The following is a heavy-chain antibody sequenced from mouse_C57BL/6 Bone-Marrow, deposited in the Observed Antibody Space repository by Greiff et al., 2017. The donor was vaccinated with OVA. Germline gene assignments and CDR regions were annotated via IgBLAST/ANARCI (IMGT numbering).Heavy chain of an antibody. D-gene: IGHD1-1*01. V-gene: IGHV1-50*01. CDR1: GYTFTSYW. J-gene: IGHJ3*01. Sequence: QVQLQQPGAEPVKPGASVKLSCKASGYTFTSYWMQWVKQRPGQGLEWIGEIDPSDSYTNYNQKFKGKATLTVDTSSSTAYMQLSSLTSEDSAVYYCAREGYYGSSYGFAYWGQGTLVTVSA. CDR2: IDPSDSYT. CDR3: AREGYYGSSYGFAY.